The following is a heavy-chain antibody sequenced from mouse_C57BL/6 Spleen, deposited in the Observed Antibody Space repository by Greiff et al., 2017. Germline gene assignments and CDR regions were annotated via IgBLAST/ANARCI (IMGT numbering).Heavy chain of an antibody. CDR2: IDPSDSET. Sequence: QVQLQQPGAELVRPGSSVKLSCKASGYTFTSYWMHWVKQRPIQGLEWIGNIDPSDSETHYNQKFKDKATLTVDKSSSTAYMQPSSLTSEDSAVYYWAKAYDYDVRWYFDVWGTGTTVTVSS. D-gene: IGHD2-4*01. V-gene: IGHV1-52*01. CDR3: AKAYDYDVRWYFDV. CDR1: GYTFTSYW. J-gene: IGHJ1*03.